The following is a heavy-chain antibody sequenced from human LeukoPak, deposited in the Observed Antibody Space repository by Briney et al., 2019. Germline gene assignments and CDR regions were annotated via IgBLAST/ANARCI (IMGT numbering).Heavy chain of an antibody. V-gene: IGHV4-39*01. J-gene: IGHJ3*02. CDR3: ARLDRNDSPFDI. Sequence: SETLSLTCSVSGDSISTSSSYWGWIRQPPGKGLEWIGSIYYSGSTYYNTSLKSRVTISVDTSENQFSLKLSSVTAADTAVYYCARLDRNDSPFDIWGQGTMVTVSS. CDR1: GDSISTSSSY. D-gene: IGHD1-1*01. CDR2: IYYSGST.